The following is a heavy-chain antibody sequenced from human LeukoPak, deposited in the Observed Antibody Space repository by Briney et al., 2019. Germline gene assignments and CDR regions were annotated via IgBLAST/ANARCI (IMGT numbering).Heavy chain of an antibody. CDR3: AGRDGYNPAY. V-gene: IGHV4-34*01. Sequence: SETLSLTCAVYGGFFSGYYWSWIRQPPGKRLEWIGEINHSGSTNYNPSLKSRVTISVDTSKNQFSLKLSSVTAADTAVYYCAGRDGYNPAYWGQGTLVTVSS. CDR2: INHSGST. J-gene: IGHJ4*02. D-gene: IGHD5-24*01. CDR1: GGFFSGYY.